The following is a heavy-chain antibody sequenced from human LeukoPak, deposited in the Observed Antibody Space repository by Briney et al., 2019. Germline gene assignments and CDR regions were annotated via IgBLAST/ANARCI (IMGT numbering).Heavy chain of an antibody. Sequence: ALVKVSCKASGYTFTGYYIHWVRQAPGQGLEWMGWINPNSGDTNYAQKFQGRVTMTRDTSITTAYMELSRLRSDDTAVYYCARPSGMAAAGTLLSFDPWGQGTLVTVPS. V-gene: IGHV1-2*02. CDR1: GYTFTGYY. J-gene: IGHJ5*02. CDR3: ARPSGMAAAGTLLSFDP. D-gene: IGHD6-13*01. CDR2: INPNSGDT.